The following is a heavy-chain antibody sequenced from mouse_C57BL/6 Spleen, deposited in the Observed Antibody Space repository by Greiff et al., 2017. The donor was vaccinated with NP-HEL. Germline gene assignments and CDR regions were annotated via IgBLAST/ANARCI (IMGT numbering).Heavy chain of an antibody. J-gene: IGHJ2*01. V-gene: IGHV1-82*01. CDR3: ARRSSYYYGSSPYYFDY. Sequence: QVQLQQSGPELVKPGASVKISCKASGYAFSSSWMNWVKQRPGKGLEWIGRIYPGDGDTNYNGKFKGKATLTADKSSSTAYMQLSSLTSEDSAVYFCARRSSYYYGSSPYYFDYWGQGTTLTVSS. D-gene: IGHD1-1*01. CDR1: GYAFSSSW. CDR2: IYPGDGDT.